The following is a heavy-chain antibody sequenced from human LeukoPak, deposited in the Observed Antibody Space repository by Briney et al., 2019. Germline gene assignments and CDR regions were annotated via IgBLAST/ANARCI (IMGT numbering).Heavy chain of an antibody. CDR2: IYYSGST. D-gene: IGHD3-22*01. CDR1: GGSISSGGYY. J-gene: IGHJ5*02. Sequence: SQTLSLTCTVSGGSISSGGYYWSWIRQHPGKGLEWIGYIYYSGSTYYNPSLKSRVTISVDTSKNQFSLKLSSVTAADTAVYYCARSSLYYYDSSGYYNWFVPWGQGTLVTVSS. CDR3: ARSSLYYYDSSGYYNWFVP. V-gene: IGHV4-31*03.